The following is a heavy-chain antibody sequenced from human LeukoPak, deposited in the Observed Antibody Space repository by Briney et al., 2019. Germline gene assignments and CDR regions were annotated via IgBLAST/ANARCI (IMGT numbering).Heavy chain of an antibody. CDR1: GYTFTSYY. CDR2: INPSGGST. V-gene: IGHV1-46*01. Sequence: ASVKVSCKASGYTFTSYYMHWVRQAPGRGLEWMGIINPSGGSTSYAQKFQGRVTMTRDTSTSTVYMELSSLRSEDTAVYYCARYCGGDCLYGGFDYWGQGTLVTVSS. D-gene: IGHD2-21*02. J-gene: IGHJ4*02. CDR3: ARYCGGDCLYGGFDY.